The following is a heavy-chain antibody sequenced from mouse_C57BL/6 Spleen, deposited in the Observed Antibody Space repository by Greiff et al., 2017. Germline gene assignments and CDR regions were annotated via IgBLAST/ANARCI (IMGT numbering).Heavy chain of an antibody. V-gene: IGHV5-12*01. J-gene: IGHJ1*03. CDR1: GFTFSDYY. Sequence: EVQLVESGGGLVQPGGSLKLSCAASGFTFSDYYMYWVRQTPEKRLEWVAYISNGGGSTYYPDTVKGRFTISRDNAKNTLYLQMSRLKSEDTAMYYCARWGIYWYFDVWGTGTTVTVSS. CDR2: ISNGGGST. CDR3: ARWGIYWYFDV.